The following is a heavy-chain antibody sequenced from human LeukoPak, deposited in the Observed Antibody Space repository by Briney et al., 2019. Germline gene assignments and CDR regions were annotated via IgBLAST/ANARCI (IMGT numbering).Heavy chain of an antibody. V-gene: IGHV3-30-3*01. CDR3: ATDLPTGSSSSYGYFQY. CDR1: GVTFSGYA. Sequence: PGGSLRLSCAASGVTFSGYAMHWGRQAPGEGLEWVAVISNDGSNKYYAESVKGRFTISRDNSKNTVYLQMNSLTAEETAVYYCATDLPTGSSSSYGYFQYWGQGTLVTASP. CDR2: ISNDGSNK. D-gene: IGHD6-13*01. J-gene: IGHJ1*01.